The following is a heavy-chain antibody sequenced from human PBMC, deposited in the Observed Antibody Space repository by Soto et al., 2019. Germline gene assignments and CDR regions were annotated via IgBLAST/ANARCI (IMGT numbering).Heavy chain of an antibody. CDR3: ARDGVGPFDY. CDR1: CGSISSGGYY. D-gene: IGHD3-3*01. J-gene: IGHJ4*02. Sequence: SETLSLTCTVSCGSISSGGYYWSWIRQHPGKGLEWIGYIYYSGSTYYNPSLKSRVTISVDTSKNQFSLKLSSVTAADTAVYYCARDGVGPFDYWGQGTLVTVSS. CDR2: IYYSGST. V-gene: IGHV4-31*03.